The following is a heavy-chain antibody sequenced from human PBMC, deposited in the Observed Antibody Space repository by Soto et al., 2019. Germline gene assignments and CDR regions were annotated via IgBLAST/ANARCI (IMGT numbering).Heavy chain of an antibody. J-gene: IGHJ2*01. CDR1: GGSISSYY. CDR2: IYYSGST. V-gene: IGHV4-59*08. CDR3: ARFNWYFDL. Sequence: QVQLQESGPGLVKPSETLSLTCTVSGGSISSYYWSWIRQPPGKGLEWIGYIYYSGSTNYNPSLKSRVTLSVDTSKNQFSLKLSSVTAADPAVYYCARFNWYFDLWGRGTLVTVSS.